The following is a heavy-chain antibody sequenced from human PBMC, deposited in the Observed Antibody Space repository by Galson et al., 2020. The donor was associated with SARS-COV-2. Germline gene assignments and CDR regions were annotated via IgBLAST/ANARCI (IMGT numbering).Heavy chain of an antibody. CDR1: VFTFSSSW. CDR3: ARVGTRSGWKYYFDY. V-gene: IGHV3-74*01. Sequence: TGGSLRLSCAAPVFTFSSSWMHWVRQAPVKGLVWVPRINSDGSSTSYADSVKVRFTISRDNAKNTLYLQMNSPRAEDTAVYYCARVGTRSGWKYYFDYWGQGSLVTVSS. D-gene: IGHD6-19*01. CDR2: INSDGSST. J-gene: IGHJ4*02.